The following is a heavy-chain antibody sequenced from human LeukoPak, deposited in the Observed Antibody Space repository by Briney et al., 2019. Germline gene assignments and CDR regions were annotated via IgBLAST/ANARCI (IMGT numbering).Heavy chain of an antibody. Sequence: GASVKVSCKASGYTFTSYYMHWVRQAPGQGLEWMGIINPSGGSTSYAQKFQGRVTMTRDTSTSTVYMELSGLRSEDTAVHYCARDLKRWLQSDAFDIWGQGTMVTVSS. CDR3: ARDLKRWLQSDAFDI. CDR1: GYTFTSYY. D-gene: IGHD5-24*01. J-gene: IGHJ3*02. CDR2: INPSGGST. V-gene: IGHV1-46*03.